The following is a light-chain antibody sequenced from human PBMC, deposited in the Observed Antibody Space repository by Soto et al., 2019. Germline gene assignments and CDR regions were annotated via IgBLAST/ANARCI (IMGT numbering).Light chain of an antibody. CDR3: QQSYSTPRT. V-gene: IGKV1-39*01. CDR1: QSISGY. J-gene: IGKJ2*01. CDR2: DAS. Sequence: DIQMTQSPSSLSASVGDRVTITCRASQSISGYLNWYQQKPGKAPKLLIYDASSLQSGVPSRFSGSGSGTEFTLTISSLQPEDFATYYCQQSYSTPRTFGQGTKLEIK.